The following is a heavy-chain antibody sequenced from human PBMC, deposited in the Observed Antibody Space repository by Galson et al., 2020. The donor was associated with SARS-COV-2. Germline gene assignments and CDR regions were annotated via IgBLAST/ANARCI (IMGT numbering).Heavy chain of an antibody. Sequence: SETLSLTCTVSGGSISSSSYYWGWIRQPPGKGLEWIGSIYYSGSTYYNPSLKSRVTISVDTSKNQFSLKLSSVTAADTAVYYCARQRTTYYYDRSGYYFDYWGQGTLVTVSS. CDR1: GGSISSSSYY. J-gene: IGHJ4*02. D-gene: IGHD3-22*01. CDR2: IYYSGST. V-gene: IGHV4-39*01. CDR3: ARQRTTYYYDRSGYYFDY.